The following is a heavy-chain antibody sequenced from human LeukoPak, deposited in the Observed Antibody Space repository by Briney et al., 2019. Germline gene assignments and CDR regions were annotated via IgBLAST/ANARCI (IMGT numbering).Heavy chain of an antibody. D-gene: IGHD2-2*01. CDR2: IIPIFGTA. CDR1: GGTFGSYA. Sequence: SVKVSCKASGGTFGSYAISWVRQAPGQGLEWMGGIIPIFGTANYAQKFQGRVTITTDESTSTAYMELSSLRSEDTAVYYCARGVVVPAAMGADYWGQGTLVTVSS. V-gene: IGHV1-69*05. CDR3: ARGVVVPAAMGADY. J-gene: IGHJ4*02.